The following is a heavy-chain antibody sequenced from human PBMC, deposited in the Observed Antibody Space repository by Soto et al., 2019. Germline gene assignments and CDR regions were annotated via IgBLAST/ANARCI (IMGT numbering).Heavy chain of an antibody. CDR3: TREAVATTFEY. Sequence: EVQLLESGGGLVQPGGSLRLSCAASGFTFNTYAMSWVRQAPGKGLEWVSAISGSGSDTYYADSLKGRFTISRDNSKDTLYLQVNSLRAEDTAIYYCTREAVATTFEYWGQGTLVTVSS. J-gene: IGHJ4*02. V-gene: IGHV3-23*01. CDR1: GFTFNTYA. CDR2: ISGSGSDT. D-gene: IGHD5-12*01.